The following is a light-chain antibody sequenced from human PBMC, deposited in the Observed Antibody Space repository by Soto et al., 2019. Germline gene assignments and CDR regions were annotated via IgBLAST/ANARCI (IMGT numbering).Light chain of an antibody. CDR2: DAS. V-gene: IGKV1-5*01. CDR1: QTISTW. Sequence: IQVPQSPPTLSASVGDRVTITCLASQTISTWMAWYQQKPGKAPKLLVYDASTLQSGVASRFSGSGSGTEFTLIISGLQPDDSATYYCQQYTNTNNPWMLGQGTKVDI. CDR3: QQYTNTNNPWM. J-gene: IGKJ1*01.